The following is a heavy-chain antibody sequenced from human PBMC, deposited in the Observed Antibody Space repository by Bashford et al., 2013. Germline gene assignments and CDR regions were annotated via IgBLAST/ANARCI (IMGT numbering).Heavy chain of an antibody. CDR1: GWLHQSLL. V-gene: IGHV4-59*01. CDR3: ARDRSDPSAYGDYVFDY. Sequence: SETLSLTCTVSGWLHQSLLLELDPAVTRGRDWSGLAMSMTLGSTKLQPPPSRVRVTISVDTSKNHFSLNLRSVTPADTAVYYCARDRSDPSAYGDYVFDYWGQGALVTVSS. CDR2: SMTLGST. J-gene: IGHJ4*02. D-gene: IGHD4-17*01.